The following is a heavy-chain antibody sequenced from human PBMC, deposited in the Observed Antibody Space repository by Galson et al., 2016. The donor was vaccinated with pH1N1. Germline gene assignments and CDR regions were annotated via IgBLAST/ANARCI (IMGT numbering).Heavy chain of an antibody. CDR1: GFTFSSYE. CDR3: ARVDMILAEEYGMDV. D-gene: IGHD3-22*01. Sequence: SLRLSCAASGFTFSSYEMNWVRQAPGKGLEWVSYIGSSGTTIYYADSVKGRFTISRDNAKNSLYLQMNSPRAEDTAVYYCARVDMILAEEYGMDVWGQGTTVTVSS. V-gene: IGHV3-48*03. CDR2: IGSSGTTI. J-gene: IGHJ6*02.